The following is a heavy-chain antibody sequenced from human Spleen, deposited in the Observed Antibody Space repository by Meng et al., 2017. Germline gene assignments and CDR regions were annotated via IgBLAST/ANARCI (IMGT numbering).Heavy chain of an antibody. CDR2: INPKSGDT. CDR1: GYTFPDYW. J-gene: IGHJ2*01. V-gene: IGHV1-2*06. D-gene: IGHD5-18*01. Sequence: ASVKVSCKASGYTFPDYWLHWVRRAPGQGLEWMGRINPKSGDTHYAQRFQGRVTMTGDTSISTAYMELSSLRSEDTAVYYCASRGGNVDTAMVRDWYFDLWGRGTLVTVSS. CDR3: ASRGGNVDTAMVRDWYFDL.